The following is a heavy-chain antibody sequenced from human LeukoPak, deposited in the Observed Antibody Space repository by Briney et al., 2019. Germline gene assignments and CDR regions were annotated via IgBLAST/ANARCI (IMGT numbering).Heavy chain of an antibody. J-gene: IGHJ6*03. CDR3: ARVRWLNAYYHYYYMDV. Sequence: SETLSLTCTVSGGSIKSYYWSWIRQPPGKGLEWIGYIYDSGSTNYNPSLKSQVTISLDAAKDQFSLRLSSVTAADTALYYCARVRWLNAYYHYYYMDVWGKGPRSPSP. D-gene: IGHD3-22*01. CDR2: IYDSGST. V-gene: IGHV4-59*01. CDR1: GGSIKSYY.